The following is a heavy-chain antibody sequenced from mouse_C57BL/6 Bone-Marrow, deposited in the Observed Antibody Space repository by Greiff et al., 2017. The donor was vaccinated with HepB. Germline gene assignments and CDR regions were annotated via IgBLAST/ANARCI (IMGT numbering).Heavy chain of an antibody. J-gene: IGHJ1*03. CDR2: IDPENGDT. CDR1: GFNIKDDY. Sequence: EVQLQQSGAELVRPGASVKLSCTASGFNIKDDYMHWVKQRPEQGLEWIGWIDPENGDTEYASKFQGKATITADTSSNTAYLQLSSLTSEDTAVYSCTTWSIYYSNSDWYFDVWGTGTTVTVSS. CDR3: TTWSIYYSNSDWYFDV. D-gene: IGHD2-5*01. V-gene: IGHV14-4*01.